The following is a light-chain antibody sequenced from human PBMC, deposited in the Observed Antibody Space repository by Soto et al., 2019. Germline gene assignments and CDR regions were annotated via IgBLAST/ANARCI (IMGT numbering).Light chain of an antibody. CDR1: QSVTNRY. V-gene: IGKV3-20*01. CDR2: GIS. Sequence: ESVLTQSPGTLSLSPGERATLSCRASQSVTNRYFAWYQQRPGQAPRLLIYGISNRATGIPDRFSGSGSGTDFTLTISRLEPEDFAVYYCQQYGSSPLTFGPGTKVDIK. CDR3: QQYGSSPLT. J-gene: IGKJ3*01.